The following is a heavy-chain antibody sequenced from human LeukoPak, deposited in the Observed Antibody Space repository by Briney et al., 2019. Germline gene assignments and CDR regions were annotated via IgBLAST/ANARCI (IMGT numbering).Heavy chain of an antibody. J-gene: IGHJ4*02. D-gene: IGHD2-2*01. CDR2: IYYSGST. Sequence: PSETLSLTCTVSGGSISSYYWSWIRQPPGKGLEWIGYIYYSGSTNYNPSLKSRVTISVDTSKNQFSLKLSSVTAADTAVYYCERVTRYFDYWGQGTLVTVSS. CDR1: GGSISSYY. V-gene: IGHV4-59*01. CDR3: ERVTRYFDY.